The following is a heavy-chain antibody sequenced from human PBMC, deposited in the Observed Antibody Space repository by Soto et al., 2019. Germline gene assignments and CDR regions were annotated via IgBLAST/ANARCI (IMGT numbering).Heavy chain of an antibody. CDR2: IIPIFGTA. J-gene: IGHJ5*02. CDR3: ARVLTMVRGLSWFDP. CDR1: GGTFSSYA. V-gene: IGHV1-69*13. D-gene: IGHD3-10*01. Sequence: SVKVSCKASGGTFSSYAISWVRQAPGQGLEWMGGIIPIFGTANYAQKFQGRVTITADESTSTAYMELSSLRSEDTAVYYCARVLTMVRGLSWFDPWGQGTLVTVSS.